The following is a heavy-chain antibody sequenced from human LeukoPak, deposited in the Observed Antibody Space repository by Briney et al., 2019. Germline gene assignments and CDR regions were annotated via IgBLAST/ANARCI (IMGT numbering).Heavy chain of an antibody. CDR3: ARSSAYYNEADI. V-gene: IGHV1-46*01. D-gene: IGHD1-26*01. J-gene: IGHJ3*02. CDR1: GYSFTSYY. CDR2: INPSGGST. Sequence: ASVKVSCKTSGYSFTSYYIHWVRQAPGQGLEWMGIINPSGGSTAYAQKFQGRLTMASDTSTSTVYMELSSLRSEDTAMYYCARSSAYYNEADIWGQGTMVTVSS.